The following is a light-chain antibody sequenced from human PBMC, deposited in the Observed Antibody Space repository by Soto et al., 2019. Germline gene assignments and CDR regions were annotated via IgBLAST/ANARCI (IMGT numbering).Light chain of an antibody. J-gene: IGLJ2*01. V-gene: IGLV7-43*01. CDR3: LLYYGGAQLV. CDR2: STS. Sequence: QTVVTQEPSLTVSPGGTVTLTCASSTGAVTSGYYPNWFQQKPGQAPRALLYSTSNKHSWTPARFSGSLLGGKAALTLSGVQPEDEAEYYCLLYYGGAQLVFGGGTQLTVL. CDR1: TGAVTSGYY.